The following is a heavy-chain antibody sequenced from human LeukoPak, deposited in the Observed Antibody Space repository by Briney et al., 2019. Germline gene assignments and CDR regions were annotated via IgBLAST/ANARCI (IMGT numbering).Heavy chain of an antibody. CDR3: ARVESGSYHFDY. Sequence: ASVKVSCKASGGTFSSYAISWVRQAPGQGLEWMGRIIPILGIANYAQKFQGRVTITADKSTSTAYMELSSLRSEDTAVYYCARVESGSYHFDYWGQGTLVTVSS. CDR1: GGTFSSYA. D-gene: IGHD1-26*01. CDR2: IIPILGIA. V-gene: IGHV1-69*04. J-gene: IGHJ4*02.